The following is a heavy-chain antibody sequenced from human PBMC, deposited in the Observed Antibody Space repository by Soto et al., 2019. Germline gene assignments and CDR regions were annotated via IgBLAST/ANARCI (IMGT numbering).Heavy chain of an antibody. Sequence: EVQLLESGGGLVQPGGSLRLSCAASGFTFSSYAMSWVRQAPGKGLERVSAISGSGGSTYYADSVKGRFTISRDNSKNTLYLQMNSLRAEDTAVYYCAKTMYYYDSSGYQWGQGTLVTVSS. CDR1: GFTFSSYA. J-gene: IGHJ4*02. CDR3: AKTMYYYDSSGYQ. V-gene: IGHV3-23*01. D-gene: IGHD3-22*01. CDR2: ISGSGGST.